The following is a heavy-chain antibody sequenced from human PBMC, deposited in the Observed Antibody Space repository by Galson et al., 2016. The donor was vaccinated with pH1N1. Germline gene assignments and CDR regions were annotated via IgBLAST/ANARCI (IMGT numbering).Heavy chain of an antibody. CDR1: GFNFSNYW. CDR3: ARAVGNFDSH. CDR2: INQDGDKK. V-gene: IGHV3-7*01. J-gene: IGHJ4*02. Sequence: SLRLSCAASGFNFSNYWMQWVRQAPGKGLQWVANINQDGDKKYYVGSVEGRFTISRDNAKNSLYLQMNNLRDEDTAVYYCARAVGNFDSHWGQGTLVTVSS. D-gene: IGHD3-9*01.